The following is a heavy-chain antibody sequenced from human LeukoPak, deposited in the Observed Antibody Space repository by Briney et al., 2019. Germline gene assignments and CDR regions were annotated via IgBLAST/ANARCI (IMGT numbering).Heavy chain of an antibody. CDR2: ISGSGGST. V-gene: IGHV3-23*01. D-gene: IGHD2-2*01. Sequence: PGGSLRLSCAASGFTFSSYAMSWVRQAPGKGLEWVSAISGSGGSTYYADSVKGRFTISRDNSKNTLYLQMNSLRAEDTAVYYCAGRPGYCSSTSCYPWFDPWGQGTLVTVSS. CDR1: GFTFSSYA. J-gene: IGHJ5*02. CDR3: AGRPGYCSSTSCYPWFDP.